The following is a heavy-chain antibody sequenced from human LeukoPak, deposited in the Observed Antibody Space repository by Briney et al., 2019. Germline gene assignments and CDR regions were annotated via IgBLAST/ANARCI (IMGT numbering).Heavy chain of an antibody. D-gene: IGHD3-22*01. CDR1: GGSISSGSYY. J-gene: IGHJ3*02. Sequence: SETLSLTCTVSGGSISSGSYYWSWIRQPAGKGLEWIGCIYTSGSTNYNPSLKSRVTISVDTSKNQFSLKLSSVTAADTAVYYCARDLDYYDSSGDAFDIWGQGTMVTVSS. CDR2: IYTSGST. V-gene: IGHV4-61*02. CDR3: ARDLDYYDSSGDAFDI.